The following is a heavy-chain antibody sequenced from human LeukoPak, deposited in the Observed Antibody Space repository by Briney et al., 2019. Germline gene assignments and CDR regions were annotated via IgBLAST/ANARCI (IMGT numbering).Heavy chain of an antibody. V-gene: IGHV4-39*01. CDR2: IHYSGST. CDR1: GGSISSSTYY. D-gene: IGHD3-22*01. J-gene: IGHJ4*02. Sequence: SETLSLTCTVSGGSISSSTYYWGWIRQPPGKGLEWIGSIHYSGSTHYNPSLKSRVTTSVDTSKNQFSLKLNSVTAADTAVYYCARAEEYYYENSGYYYDYWGQGTLVTVSS. CDR3: ARAEEYYYENSGYYYDY.